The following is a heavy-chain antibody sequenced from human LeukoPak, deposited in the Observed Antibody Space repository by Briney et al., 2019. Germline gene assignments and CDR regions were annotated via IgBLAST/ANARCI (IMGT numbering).Heavy chain of an antibody. D-gene: IGHD3-10*01. J-gene: IGHJ4*02. CDR1: GGTFSSYA. V-gene: IGHV1-69*04. Sequence: ASVKVSCKASGGTFSSYAISWVRQAPGQGLEWMGRIIPILGIANYAQKFQGRVTITADKSTSTAYMELSSLRSEDTAVYYCARDQPMVRALDYWGQGTLVTVSS. CDR3: ARDQPMVRALDY. CDR2: IIPILGIA.